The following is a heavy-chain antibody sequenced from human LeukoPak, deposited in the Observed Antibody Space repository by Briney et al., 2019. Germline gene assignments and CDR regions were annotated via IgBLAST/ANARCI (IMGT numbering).Heavy chain of an antibody. CDR2: ISAYNGNT. CDR3: AREVEGPADYYYYYMDV. Sequence: ASVKVSCKASGYTFTSYGISWVRQAPGQGLEWMGWISAYNGNTNYAQKLQGRVTMTTDTSTSTAYMELRSLRSDDTAVYCCAREVEGPADYYYYYMDVWGKGTTVTVSS. J-gene: IGHJ6*03. V-gene: IGHV1-18*01. CDR1: GYTFTSYG.